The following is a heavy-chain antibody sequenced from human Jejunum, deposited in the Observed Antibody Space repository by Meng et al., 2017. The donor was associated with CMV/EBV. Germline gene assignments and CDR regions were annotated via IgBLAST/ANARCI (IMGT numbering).Heavy chain of an antibody. V-gene: IGHV3-43*01. D-gene: IGHD4-11*01. CDR1: GFTFGDYT. Sequence: SGFTFGDYTMHWVRQPPGKGLEWVSLTPWDGNSAYYTDSVKGRFTISRPNSPTPLFLPLPLLPPAHSSFSFYAMTSGILSPYPASWSQGTLVTVSS. CDR2: TPWDGNSA. CDR3: AMTSGILSPYPAS. J-gene: IGHJ5*02.